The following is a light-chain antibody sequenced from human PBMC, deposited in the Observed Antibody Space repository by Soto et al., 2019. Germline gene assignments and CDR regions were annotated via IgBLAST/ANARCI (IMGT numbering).Light chain of an antibody. CDR3: QQYNNWPLT. J-gene: IGKJ4*01. CDR2: GAS. Sequence: EIVMTQSPATLSVSPGERATLSCRASQTVNNNLAWYQQKTRQAPSLLIYGASARATGIPARFSGSGSGTEFTLTISSLESEDFAVYYCQQYNNWPLTFGGGTKVEIK. V-gene: IGKV3-15*01. CDR1: QTVNNN.